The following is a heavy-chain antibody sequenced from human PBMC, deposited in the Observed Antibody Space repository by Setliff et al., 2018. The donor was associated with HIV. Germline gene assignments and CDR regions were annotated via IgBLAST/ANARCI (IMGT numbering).Heavy chain of an antibody. CDR3: ARIVRPSYYYYYYMDV. J-gene: IGHJ6*03. D-gene: IGHD3-10*02. CDR1: GGSIRTYY. CDR2: IFYSVNT. V-gene: IGHV4-59*12. Sequence: SETLSLTCTVSGGSIRTYYWSWIRQPPGKGLEWIGYIFYSVNTKYNPSLKSRVTISVDTSKNQFSLKLSSVTAADTAVYYCARIVRPSYYYYYYMDVWGKGTTVTVSS.